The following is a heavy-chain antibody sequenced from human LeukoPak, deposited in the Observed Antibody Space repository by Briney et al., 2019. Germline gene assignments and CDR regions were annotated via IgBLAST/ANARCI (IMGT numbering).Heavy chain of an antibody. Sequence: PSETLSLICTISGGSISSSSSYWGWIRQPPGKGLECIGSIYYSGRTYYNPSLKSRVTISVDTSKNQFSLKLSSVTAADTAVYYCARVLRNRGSSGYPTGRYYYYMDVWGKGTTVTVSS. CDR3: ARVLRNRGSSGYPTGRYYYYMDV. D-gene: IGHD3-22*01. CDR1: GGSISSSSSY. J-gene: IGHJ6*03. V-gene: IGHV4-39*07. CDR2: IYYSGRT.